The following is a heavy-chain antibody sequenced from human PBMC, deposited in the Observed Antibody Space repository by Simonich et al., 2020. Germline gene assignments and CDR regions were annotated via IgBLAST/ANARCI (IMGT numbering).Heavy chain of an antibody. CDR2: IYYSGST. J-gene: IGHJ3*02. CDR3: ARHAGFAFDI. CDR1: GGSLGSSSYY. V-gene: IGHV4-39*01. Sequence: QLQLQESGPGLVKPSETLSLTCTVSGGSLGSSSYYWGWIRQPPGKGLEWIGSIYYSGSTDYNPSLKSRVTISVDTSKNQFSLKLSSVTAADTAVYYCARHAGFAFDIWGQGTMVTVSS. D-gene: IGHD6-13*01.